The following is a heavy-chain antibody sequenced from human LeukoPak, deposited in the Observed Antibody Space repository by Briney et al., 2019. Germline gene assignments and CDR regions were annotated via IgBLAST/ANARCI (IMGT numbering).Heavy chain of an antibody. CDR1: RGSITGYY. J-gene: IGHJ5*02. CDR2: ISHRGTT. D-gene: IGHD3-16*01. V-gene: IGHV4-59*01. Sequence: PSETLSLTCTVSRGSITGYYWSWIRQPPGKAPEWIGYISHRGTTKYNLSLKSRVTMSVDTSKNQFSLRLNSVIAADTAIYYCARGFEGVAGWFDPWGQGALVTVSS. CDR3: ARGFEGVAGWFDP.